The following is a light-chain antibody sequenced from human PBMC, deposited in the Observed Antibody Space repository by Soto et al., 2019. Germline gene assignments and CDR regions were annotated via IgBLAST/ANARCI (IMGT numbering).Light chain of an antibody. J-gene: IGKJ4*01. CDR3: QQFNSWPS. CDR1: QRINTC. V-gene: IGKV1-5*01. CDR2: DAS. Sequence: DIQMTQSPSTLSASVGDRVTITCRASQRINTCLAWYQQKPGKDPKLLISDASTLQIGVPSRFSGSGSGPEFSLTISSLQPADFATYYCQQFNSWPSFGGGTKVEIK.